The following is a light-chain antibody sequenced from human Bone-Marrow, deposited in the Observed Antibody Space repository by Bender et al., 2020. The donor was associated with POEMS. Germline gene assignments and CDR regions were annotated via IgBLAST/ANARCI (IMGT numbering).Light chain of an antibody. J-gene: IGLJ3*02. CDR3: AVWDDSLNGWV. Sequence: QSVLTQPPSVSGAPGQRVTISFTGSSSNIGAGYDVHWYQQFPGTAPKLLINGNSNRPSGVPDRFSDSKSGTSAYLAITGLQAGDEADYYCAVWDDSLNGWVFGGGTKLTVL. CDR1: SSNIGAGYD. CDR2: GNS. V-gene: IGLV1-40*01.